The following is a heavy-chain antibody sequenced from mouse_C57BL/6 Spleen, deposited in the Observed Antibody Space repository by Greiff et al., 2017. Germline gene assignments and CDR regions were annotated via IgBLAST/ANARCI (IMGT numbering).Heavy chain of an antibody. CDR3: ARSHYSSFAY. Sequence: VHVKQSGPELVKPGASVKIPCKASGYTFTDYNMDWVKQSHGKSLEWIGDINPNNGGTIYNQKFKGKATLTVDKSSSTAYMELRSLTSEDTAVYYCARSHYSSFAYWGQGTLVTVSA. CDR1: GYTFTDYN. V-gene: IGHV1-18*01. J-gene: IGHJ3*01. CDR2: INPNNGGT. D-gene: IGHD2-5*01.